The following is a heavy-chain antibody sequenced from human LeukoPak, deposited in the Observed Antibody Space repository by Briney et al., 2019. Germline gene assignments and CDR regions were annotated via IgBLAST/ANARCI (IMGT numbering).Heavy chain of an antibody. CDR2: IHESGST. Sequence: SGTLSLTCAVSGVSFSSNNWWRGVRQPPGKGVEWIGEIHESGSTNYNPSLKSRVTISVDKSKDQFSLKLSSVTDADTAVYYCARHEGFSQKDWGQGTQVTVS. CDR1: GVSFSSNNW. J-gene: IGHJ4*02. CDR3: ARHEGFSQKD. V-gene: IGHV4-4*02.